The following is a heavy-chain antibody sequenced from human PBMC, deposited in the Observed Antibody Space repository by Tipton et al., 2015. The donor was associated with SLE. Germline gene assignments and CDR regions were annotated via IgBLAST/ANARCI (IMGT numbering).Heavy chain of an antibody. CDR3: ATTTYYYDSSQFDY. CDR1: GGTFSSYA. J-gene: IGHJ4*02. D-gene: IGHD3-22*01. CDR2: IIPIFGTA. V-gene: IGHV1-69*05. Sequence: QSGAEVKKPGSSEKVSCKASGGTFSSYAISWVRQAPGQGLEWMGGIIPIFGTANYAQKFQGRVTITTDESTSTAYMELSSLRSEDTAVYYCATTTYYYDSSQFDYWGQGTLVTVSS.